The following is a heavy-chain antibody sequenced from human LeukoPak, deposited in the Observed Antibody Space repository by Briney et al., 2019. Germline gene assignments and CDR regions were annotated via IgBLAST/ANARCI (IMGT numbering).Heavy chain of an antibody. V-gene: IGHV3-23*01. CDR2: ISGSGDST. Sequence: GGSLRLSCAASGFTFSSNSMTWVRQTPGKGLEWVSGISGSGDSTFYADPVKGRFTISRDNSRNTLYLQMSSLRPEDTAVYCCTKWSGFGDDWGQGTLVTVSS. CDR3: TKWSGFGDD. D-gene: IGHD3-10*01. J-gene: IGHJ4*02. CDR1: GFTFSSNS.